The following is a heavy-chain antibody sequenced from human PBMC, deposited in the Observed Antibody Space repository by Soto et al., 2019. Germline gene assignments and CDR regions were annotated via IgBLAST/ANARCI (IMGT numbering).Heavy chain of an antibody. D-gene: IGHD2-15*01. J-gene: IGHJ4*02. CDR3: AREGLGYCSGGSCRIDY. CDR1: GGTFSSYA. V-gene: IGHV1-69*13. CDR2: IIPIFGTA. Sequence: GASVKVSCTASGGTFSSYASSWVRQAPGQGLEWMGGIIPIFGTANYAQKFQGRVTITADESTSTAYMELSSLRSEDTAVYYCAREGLGYCSGGSCRIDYWGQGTLVTVSS.